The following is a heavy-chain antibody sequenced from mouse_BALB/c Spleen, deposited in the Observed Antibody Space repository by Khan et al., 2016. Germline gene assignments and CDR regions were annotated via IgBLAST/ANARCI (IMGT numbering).Heavy chain of an antibody. CDR3: ARARYYGYLTY. Sequence: EVKLLESGGGLVQPGGSLKLSCAASGFAFRRYWMSWVRQAPGKGLEWIGEINPDSRTINYTPSLKDKFTISSDNAKNTLYLQMSKVRSEDTALNYYARARYYGYLTYWGPGTLVSVSA. V-gene: IGHV4-1*02. CDR2: INPDSRTI. D-gene: IGHD1-1*01. CDR1: GFAFRRYW. J-gene: IGHJ3*01.